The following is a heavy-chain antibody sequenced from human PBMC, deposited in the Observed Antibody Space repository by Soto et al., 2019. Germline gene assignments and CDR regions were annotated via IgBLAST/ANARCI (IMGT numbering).Heavy chain of an antibody. D-gene: IGHD2-15*01. J-gene: IGHJ4*02. CDR2: INHSGST. CDR1: GGSFSGYY. CDR3: ARGFVTDIVGVVAAFDY. Sequence: SETLSLTCAVYGGSFSGYYWSWIRQPPGKGLEWIGEINHSGSTNYNPSLKSRVTISVDTSKNQFSLKLSSVTAADTDVYYCARGFVTDIVGVVAAFDYWGQGTLVTVSS. V-gene: IGHV4-34*01.